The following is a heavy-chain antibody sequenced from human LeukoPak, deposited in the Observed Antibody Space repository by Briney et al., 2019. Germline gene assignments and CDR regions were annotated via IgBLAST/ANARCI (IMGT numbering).Heavy chain of an antibody. J-gene: IGHJ6*04. D-gene: IGHD3-10*02. CDR1: GFTFTNYE. CDR3: AELGITMIGGV. Sequence: GGSLRLSCAASGFTFTNYEMNWVRQAPGKGLEWVSYISSSGSTIYYADSVKGRFTISRDNAKNSLYLQMNSLRAEDTAVYYCAELGITMIGGVWGKGTTVTISS. V-gene: IGHV3-48*03. CDR2: ISSSGSTI.